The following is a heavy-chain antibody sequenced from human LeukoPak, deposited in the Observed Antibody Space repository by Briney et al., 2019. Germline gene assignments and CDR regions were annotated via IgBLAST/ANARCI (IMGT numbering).Heavy chain of an antibody. J-gene: IGHJ6*03. Sequence: GGSLRLSCAASGSTFSNYAMHWVRQAPGKGLEWVAIIWYDGSNKDYADSVKGRFTISRDNSKNTLYLQMNSLRAEDTAVYFCARGAGGDYYFYIDVWGKGTTVTVSS. CDR3: ARGAGGDYYFYIDV. V-gene: IGHV3-33*01. CDR1: GSTFSNYA. CDR2: IWYDGSNK. D-gene: IGHD1-14*01.